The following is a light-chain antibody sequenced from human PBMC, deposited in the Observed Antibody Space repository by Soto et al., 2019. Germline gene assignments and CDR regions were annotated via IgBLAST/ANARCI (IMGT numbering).Light chain of an antibody. CDR2: RDD. J-gene: IGLJ3*02. V-gene: IGLV3-25*03. CDR1: ALPKQY. CDR3: QSEDYTGTYVV. Sequence: SYELTQPPSVSVSPGQTARITCSGDALPKQYANWYQQKPRQAPVLVMYRDDERPSGIPARFSGSTSGTTVTLTISGVQAEDEADYYCQSEDYTGTYVVFGGGTKLTVL.